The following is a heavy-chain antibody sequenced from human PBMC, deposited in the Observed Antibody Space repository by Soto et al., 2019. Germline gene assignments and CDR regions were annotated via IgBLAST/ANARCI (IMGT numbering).Heavy chain of an antibody. CDR3: TTWPQVWFGEFPVY. D-gene: IGHD3-10*01. V-gene: IGHV3-15*01. Sequence: EVQLVESGGGLVKPGGSLRLSCAASGFTFSNAWMSWVRQAPGKGLEWVGRIKSKTDGGTTDYAAPVKGRFTISRDDSKNTLYLQMNRLKTEDTAVYYCTTWPQVWFGEFPVYWGQGTLVTVSS. J-gene: IGHJ4*02. CDR1: GFTFSNAW. CDR2: IKSKTDGGTT.